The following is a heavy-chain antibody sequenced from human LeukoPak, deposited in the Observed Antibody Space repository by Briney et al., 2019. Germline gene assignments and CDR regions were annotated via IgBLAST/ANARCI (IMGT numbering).Heavy chain of an antibody. D-gene: IGHD1-26*01. CDR2: ISYDGSNK. CDR3: AKDRELALYYYGMDV. J-gene: IGHJ6*04. CDR1: GFTFSSYG. V-gene: IGHV3-30*18. Sequence: PGGSLRLSCAASGFTFSSYGMHWVRQAPGKGLEWVAVISYDGSNKYYADSVKGRFTISRDNSKNTLYLQMNSLRAEDTAVYYRAKDRELALYYYGMDVWGKGTTVTVSS.